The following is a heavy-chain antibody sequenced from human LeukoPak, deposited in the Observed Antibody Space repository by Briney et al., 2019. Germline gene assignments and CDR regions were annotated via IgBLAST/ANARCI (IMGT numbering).Heavy chain of an antibody. V-gene: IGHV1-2*02. CDR2: TNPNSGGT. D-gene: IGHD6-19*01. CDR1: GYTFTGYY. CDR3: ARGGSGSNSFDY. J-gene: IGHJ4*02. Sequence: GASVKVSCKASGYTFTGYYIHWVRRAPGQGLEWMGWTNPNSGGTNYAQKFQGRVTMTRDTSISTAYMELSRLRSDDTAVYYCARGGSGSNSFDYWGQGTLVTVSS.